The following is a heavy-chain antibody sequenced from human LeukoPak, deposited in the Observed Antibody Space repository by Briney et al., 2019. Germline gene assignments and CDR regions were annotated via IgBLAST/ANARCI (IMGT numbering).Heavy chain of an antibody. CDR3: ARFTPRLSREKFDY. V-gene: IGHV1-2*02. CDR1: GYTFTGYY. Sequence: ASVKVSCKASGYTFTGYYLHWVRQAPGQGLELMGWIHPNSGGTNYAQKFQGRVTMTRDTSISTAYLDLSRLRSDDTAVYYCARFTPRLSREKFDYWGQGTLVAVSS. CDR2: IHPNSGGT. D-gene: IGHD3-3*02. J-gene: IGHJ4*02.